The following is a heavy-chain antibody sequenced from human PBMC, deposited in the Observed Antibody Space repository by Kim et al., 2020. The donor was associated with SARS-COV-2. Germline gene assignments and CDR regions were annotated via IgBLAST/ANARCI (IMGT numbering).Heavy chain of an antibody. CDR1: GGTFSSYA. CDR2: IIPIFGTA. D-gene: IGHD3-10*01. V-gene: IGHV1-69*13. CDR3: ARGYTMVRGVTIDY. J-gene: IGHJ4*02. Sequence: SVKVSCKASGGTFSSYAISWVRQAPGQGLECMGGIIPIFGTANYAQKFQGRVTITADESTSTAYMELSSLRSEDTAVYYCARGYTMVRGVTIDYWGQGTLVTVSS.